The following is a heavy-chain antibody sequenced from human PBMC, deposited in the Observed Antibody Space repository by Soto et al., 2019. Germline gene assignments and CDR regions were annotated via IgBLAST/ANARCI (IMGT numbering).Heavy chain of an antibody. J-gene: IGHJ5*02. D-gene: IGHD1-1*01. Sequence: GESLKISCQGSGYTFGSYWIGWVRQMPGKGLQWMGIIYPRDSETRYSPSFQGHVTISVDKSISTAYLQWTSLKASDTAMYYCAKGLGITDWDVHHCGQGTMVTVYS. CDR3: AKGLGITDWDVHH. CDR2: IYPRDSET. V-gene: IGHV5-51*01. CDR1: GYTFGSYW.